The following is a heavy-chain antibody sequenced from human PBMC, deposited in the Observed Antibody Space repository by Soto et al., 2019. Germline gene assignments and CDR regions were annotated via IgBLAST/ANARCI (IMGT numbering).Heavy chain of an antibody. CDR1: GFSLSNARMG. D-gene: IGHD4-17*01. V-gene: IGHV2-26*01. Sequence: QVTLKESGPVLVKPTETLTLTCTVSGFSLSNARMGVSWIRQPPGKALEWLAHIFSNDETSYSTSLKSRLTISKDTSKSQVVLTMTNMDPVDTATYYCARTGDYGDYNGLLDAFDIWGQGTMVTVSS. CDR3: ARTGDYGDYNGLLDAFDI. CDR2: IFSNDET. J-gene: IGHJ3*02.